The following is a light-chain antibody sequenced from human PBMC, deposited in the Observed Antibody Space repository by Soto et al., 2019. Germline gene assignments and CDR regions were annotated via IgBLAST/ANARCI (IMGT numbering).Light chain of an antibody. CDR3: GTWDSSLSAVV. CDR1: RSNIGNNY. J-gene: IGLJ2*01. V-gene: IGLV1-51*01. Sequence: QSVLTQPPSVSATPGQTVTISCSGSRSNIGNNYVSWFQHLPGTAPKLLIYDNNMRPSGIPDRFSGSKSGTSATLGITGLQTGDEADFYCGTWDSSLSAVVFGGGTKLTVL. CDR2: DNN.